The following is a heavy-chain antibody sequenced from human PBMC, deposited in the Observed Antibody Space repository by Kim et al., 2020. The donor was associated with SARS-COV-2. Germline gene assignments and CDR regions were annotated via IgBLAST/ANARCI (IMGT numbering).Heavy chain of an antibody. J-gene: IGHJ4*02. CDR3: AREYAGSGSYYGY. D-gene: IGHD3-10*01. V-gene: IGHV1-69*01. Sequence: AQKFQGRGTITADESTSTAYMELSSLRSEDTAVYYCAREYAGSGSYYGYWGQGTLVTVSS.